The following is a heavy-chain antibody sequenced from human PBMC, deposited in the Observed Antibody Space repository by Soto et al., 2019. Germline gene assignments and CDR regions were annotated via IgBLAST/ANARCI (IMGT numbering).Heavy chain of an antibody. J-gene: IGHJ6*02. CDR1: GFAFSSYR. Sequence: GGSLRLSCAASGFAFSSYRMNWVRQAPGKGLEWVSSISSSSSFIYNADSVKARFTISRDNAKNSLYLQMNSLGAEDTAVYYCARDRYCGGDCNSYGLDVWGQGTTVTVSS. V-gene: IGHV3-21*01. CDR3: ARDRYCGGDCNSYGLDV. CDR2: ISSSSSFI. D-gene: IGHD2-21*02.